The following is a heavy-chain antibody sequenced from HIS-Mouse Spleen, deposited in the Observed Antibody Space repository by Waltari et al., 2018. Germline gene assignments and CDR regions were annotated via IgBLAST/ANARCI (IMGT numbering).Heavy chain of an antibody. D-gene: IGHD1-26*01. J-gene: IGHJ4*02. CDR3: AKVNSGSYYFDY. CDR1: GFTFSSYG. CDR2: ISYDGSNK. Sequence: QVQLVESGGGVVQPGRSLRLSCAASGFTFSSYGMHWVRQAPGKGLGWVAVISYDGSNKYYADSVKGRFTISRDNSKNTLYLQMNSLRAEDMAVYYCAKVNSGSYYFDYWGQGTLVTVSS. V-gene: IGHV3-30*18.